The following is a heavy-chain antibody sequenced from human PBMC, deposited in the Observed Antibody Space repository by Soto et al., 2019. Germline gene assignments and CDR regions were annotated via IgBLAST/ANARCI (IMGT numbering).Heavy chain of an antibody. D-gene: IGHD6-19*01. CDR2: IYYSGST. CDR3: ARASSPNRYRQWLAPMTFFDY. CDR1: GGSISSYY. Sequence: SETLSLTCTVSGGSISSYYWSWIRQPPGKGLEWIGYIYYSGSTHYNPSLKSRVTISVDTSKNQFSLKLSSVTAADTAVYYCARASSPNRYRQWLAPMTFFDYWGQGTLVNVSS. J-gene: IGHJ4*02. V-gene: IGHV4-59*01.